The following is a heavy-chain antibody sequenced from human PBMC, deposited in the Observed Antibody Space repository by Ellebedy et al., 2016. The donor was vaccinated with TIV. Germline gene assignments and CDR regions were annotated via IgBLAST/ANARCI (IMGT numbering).Heavy chain of an antibody. CDR2: ISTSGRTI. D-gene: IGHD6-19*01. CDR3: ASSPHSSDSY. CDR1: GFTFSDYY. J-gene: IGHJ4*02. V-gene: IGHV3-11*04. Sequence: GESLKISCAASGFTFSDYYMTWIRQAPGKGLEWLSYISTSGRTIYYADSVKGRFTISRDNAKKTLYLQMNSLRAEDTAVYYCASSPHSSDSYWGQGTLVTVSS.